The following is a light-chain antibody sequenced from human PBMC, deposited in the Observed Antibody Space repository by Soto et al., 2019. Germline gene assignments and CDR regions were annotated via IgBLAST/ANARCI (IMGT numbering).Light chain of an antibody. CDR2: EVT. Sequence: QSVLTQPASVSGSPGQSITISCTGTSSDVGGYNYVSWYQLHPGKAPKLILYEVTNRPSGVSDRFSGSKSGNTASLTISGLQAEDEADYYCSSYTSSTAYVFGTGTKVNV. CDR3: SSYTSSTAYV. CDR1: SSDVGGYNY. V-gene: IGLV2-14*01. J-gene: IGLJ1*01.